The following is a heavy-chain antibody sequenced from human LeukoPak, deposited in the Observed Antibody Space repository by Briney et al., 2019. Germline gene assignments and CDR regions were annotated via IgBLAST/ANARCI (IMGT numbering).Heavy chain of an antibody. Sequence: ASVKVSCKASGYTFTGYYMHWVRQAPGQGLEWMGWINPNSGGTNYAQTFQGRATMTRATSISTAYMELSRLRSDDTAVYYCARDPYYDILTGYYDYYYYGMDVWGQGTTVTVSS. J-gene: IGHJ6*02. CDR3: ARDPYYDILTGYYDYYYYGMDV. CDR1: GYTFTGYY. CDR2: INPNSGGT. D-gene: IGHD3-9*01. V-gene: IGHV1-2*02.